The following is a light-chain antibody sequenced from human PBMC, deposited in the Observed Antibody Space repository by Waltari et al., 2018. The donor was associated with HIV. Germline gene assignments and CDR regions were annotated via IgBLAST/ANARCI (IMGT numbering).Light chain of an antibody. Sequence: DIQMTQSPSPLSASVGDSVSITCRASQTVTNKVNWYQQKPGKAPQPLIYDASTLQSGVPSRFRGGGSGTDFTFTITSLQPDDFATYFCQQSYSSPLTFGPGTKLDIK. CDR2: DAS. CDR1: QTVTNK. V-gene: IGKV1-39*01. J-gene: IGKJ3*01. CDR3: QQSYSSPLT.